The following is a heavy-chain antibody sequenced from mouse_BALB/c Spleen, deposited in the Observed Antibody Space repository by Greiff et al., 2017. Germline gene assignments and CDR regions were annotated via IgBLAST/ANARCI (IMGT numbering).Heavy chain of an antibody. Sequence: QVQLQQSGAELMKPGASVKISCKATGYTFSSYWIEWVKQRPGHGLEWIGEILPGSGSTNYNEKFKGKATFTADTSSNTAYMQLSSLTSEDSAVYYCARGGVYYDYNFDYWGQGTTLTVSS. CDR1: GYTFSSYW. CDR2: ILPGSGST. V-gene: IGHV1-9*01. D-gene: IGHD2-4*01. J-gene: IGHJ2*01. CDR3: ARGGVYYDYNFDY.